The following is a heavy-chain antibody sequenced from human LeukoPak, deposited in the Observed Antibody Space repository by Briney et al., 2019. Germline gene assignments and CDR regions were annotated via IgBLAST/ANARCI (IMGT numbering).Heavy chain of an antibody. CDR1: GFTFSSYE. Sequence: PGGSLRLSCAASGFTFSSYEMNWVRQAPGKGLEWVSYISSSGSTIYYADSVKGRFTISRDNAKNSLYLQMISLRAEDTAFYYCASSRTERGYSFGYGYWGQRTLVTVSS. D-gene: IGHD5-18*01. J-gene: IGHJ4*02. V-gene: IGHV3-48*03. CDR2: ISSSGSTI. CDR3: ASSRTERGYSFGYGY.